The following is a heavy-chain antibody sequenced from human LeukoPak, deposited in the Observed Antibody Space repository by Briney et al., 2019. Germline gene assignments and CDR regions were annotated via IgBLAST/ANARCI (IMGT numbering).Heavy chain of an antibody. Sequence: PGGSLKLSCAASGFLFSGSAMHWVRQTSGKGLEWVGHIRTTSHNYATAYAESMKGRFTTSRDDSKNTAYLQMNSLKTEDTAFYYCTRAYNYYFDLWGRGTLVTVSS. V-gene: IGHV3-73*01. CDR3: TRAYNYYFDL. D-gene: IGHD1-1*01. J-gene: IGHJ2*01. CDR2: IRTTSHNYAT. CDR1: GFLFSGSA.